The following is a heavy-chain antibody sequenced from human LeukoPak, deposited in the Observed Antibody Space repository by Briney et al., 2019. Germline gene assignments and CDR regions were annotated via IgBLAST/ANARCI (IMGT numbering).Heavy chain of an antibody. CDR2: ISAENGNT. Sequence: GASVKVSCKASGYNFGIYGITWVRQAPGQGLEWMGWISAENGNTNYAQKFQGRVTVTADTSTSTAYLDLRSLRSDDTAVYYCARAGATVATNFDNWGQGTLVTVSS. CDR1: GYNFGIYG. J-gene: IGHJ4*02. D-gene: IGHD4-17*01. V-gene: IGHV1-18*01. CDR3: ARAGATVATNFDN.